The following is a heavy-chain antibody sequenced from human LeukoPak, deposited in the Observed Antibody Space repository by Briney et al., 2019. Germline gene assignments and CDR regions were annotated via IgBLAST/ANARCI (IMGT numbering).Heavy chain of an antibody. CDR1: GFSFSSYA. J-gene: IGHJ4*02. CDR3: AKEGCTSPSCYSNC. D-gene: IGHD2-2*01. CDR2: IGGSGGST. V-gene: IGHV3-23*01. Sequence: GGSLRLSCAASGFSFSSYAMSWVRQTPPKGLEWVAVIGGSGGSTSYADSVKGRFTISRDDSKNTLYLQMNSLRVEDTAIYYWAKEGCTSPSCYSNCWGQGTLVTVSS.